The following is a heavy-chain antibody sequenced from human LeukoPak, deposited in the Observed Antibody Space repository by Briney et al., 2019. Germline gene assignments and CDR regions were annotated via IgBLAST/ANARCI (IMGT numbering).Heavy chain of an antibody. CDR1: GFTLSSYS. J-gene: IGHJ4*02. Sequence: GGSLRLSCAASGFTLSSYSMNLVRQAPGKWLECVSYISSSGSTIYYADSVKGRFTISRDNAKNSLYLQMNSLRAEDTVFFFKQKTAYDILTGPTGILDYWGQGTLVTVSS. CDR2: ISSSGSTI. CDR3: QKTAYDILTGPTGILDY. D-gene: IGHD3-9*01. V-gene: IGHV3-48*04.